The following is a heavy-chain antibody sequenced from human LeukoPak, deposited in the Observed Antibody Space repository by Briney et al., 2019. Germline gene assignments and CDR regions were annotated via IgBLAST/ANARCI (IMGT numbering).Heavy chain of an antibody. CDR1: GFNFNTYE. CDR2: ISTDDTIT. V-gene: IGHV3-48*03. CDR3: ARVSHTFDY. Sequence: GGSLRLSCAASGFNFNTYEMNWVRQAPGKGLEWVSYISTDDTITYYADSVKGRFTISRDNAKNSLYLHMNSLRAEDTAVYYCARVSHTFDYWGQGTLVTVSS. J-gene: IGHJ4*02. D-gene: IGHD3-3*02.